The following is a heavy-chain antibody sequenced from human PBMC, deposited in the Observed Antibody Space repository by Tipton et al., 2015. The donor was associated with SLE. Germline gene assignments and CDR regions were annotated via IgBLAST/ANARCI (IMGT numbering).Heavy chain of an antibody. Sequence: LRLSCTVSGDSISSGGHYWSWIRQPAGKGLEWIGRIHASGSSGSTEYNPSLKSRVSMSLDTSKNQFSLNLTSVSAADTALYYCARDGVRKGWWFFDLCGRGILVTVSS. V-gene: IGHV4-61*02. CDR3: ARDGVRKGWWFFDL. D-gene: IGHD3-16*01. J-gene: IGHJ2*01. CDR1: GDSISSGGHY. CDR2: IHASGSSGST.